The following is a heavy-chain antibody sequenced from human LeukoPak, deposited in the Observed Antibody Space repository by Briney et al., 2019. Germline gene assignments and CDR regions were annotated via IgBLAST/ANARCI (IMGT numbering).Heavy chain of an antibody. CDR2: ISGSGDIT. V-gene: IGHV3-23*01. Sequence: PGGSLRLSCAASGFTFSSQSMTWVRQAPGRGLEWVSGISGSGDITYDADSVKGRFTISRDNSKNTLYVQMNSRRVEDTAVYYCVKWTGYGMYWGQGTLVTVSS. CDR3: VKWTGYGMY. J-gene: IGHJ4*02. CDR1: GFTFSSQS. D-gene: IGHD3/OR15-3a*01.